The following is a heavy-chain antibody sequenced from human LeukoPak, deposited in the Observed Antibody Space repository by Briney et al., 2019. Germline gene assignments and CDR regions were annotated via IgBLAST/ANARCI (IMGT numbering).Heavy chain of an antibody. V-gene: IGHV1-18*01. CDR3: ARVYYDFWSGYEYDAFDI. J-gene: IGHJ3*02. CDR1: GYTFTSYG. Sequence: GASMKVSCKASGYTFTSYGISWVRQAPGQGLEWMGWISAYNGNTNYAQNLQGRVTMTTDTSTSTAYMELRSLSSDDTAVYYCARVYYDFWSGYEYDAFDIWGQGTMVTVSS. CDR2: ISAYNGNT. D-gene: IGHD3-3*01.